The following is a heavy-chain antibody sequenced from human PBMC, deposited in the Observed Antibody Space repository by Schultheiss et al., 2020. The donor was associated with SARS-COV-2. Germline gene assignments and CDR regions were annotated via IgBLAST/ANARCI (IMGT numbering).Heavy chain of an antibody. V-gene: IGHV1-68*02. CDR3: ASGDSSGGRYYYGMDV. D-gene: IGHD6-19*01. Sequence: ASVKVSCKASGYTFTYCSLHWLQQAPGQGLERMRWITLYNGNINYAKKFQSRVTITRDMSLRTAYIELSSLRSEDSAVYYCASGDSSGGRYYYGMDVWGQGTTVTVSS. J-gene: IGHJ6*02. CDR1: GYTFTYCS. CDR2: ITLYNGNI.